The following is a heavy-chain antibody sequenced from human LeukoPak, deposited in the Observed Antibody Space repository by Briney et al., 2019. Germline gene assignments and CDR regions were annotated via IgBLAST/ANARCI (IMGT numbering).Heavy chain of an antibody. CDR2: IIPILGIA. CDR1: GGTFSSYT. V-gene: IGHV1-69*02. J-gene: IGHJ4*02. CDR3: ASAGSKYCTNGVCTNY. Sequence: VKVSCKASGGTFSSYTISWVRQAPGQGLEWMGRIIPILGIANYAQKFQGRVTITADKSTSTAYMELSSLRSEDTAVYYCASAGSKYCTNGVCTNYWGQGTLVTVSS. D-gene: IGHD2-8*01.